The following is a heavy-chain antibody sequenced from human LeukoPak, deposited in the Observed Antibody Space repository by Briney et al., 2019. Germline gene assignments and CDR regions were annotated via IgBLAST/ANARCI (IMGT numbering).Heavy chain of an antibody. CDR3: ARATYYDILTGYSSDAFDI. CDR2: ISAHNGNT. CDR1: GYTLASYG. D-gene: IGHD3-9*01. V-gene: IGHV1-18*01. Sequence: ASVKVSCKASGYTLASYGISWVRQAPGQGLEWMGWISAHNGNTNYAQKPQGRVTMTTDTSTSTAYMELSSLRSEDTAVYYCARATYYDILTGYSSDAFDIWGQGTMVTVSS. J-gene: IGHJ3*02.